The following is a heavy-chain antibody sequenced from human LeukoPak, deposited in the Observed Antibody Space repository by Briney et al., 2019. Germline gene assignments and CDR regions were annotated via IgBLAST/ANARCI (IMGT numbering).Heavy chain of an antibody. V-gene: IGHV5-51*01. CDR3: ARGGERWLQLVHAFDI. Sequence: GESLKISCKGSGYRFSNYWIAWVRQMPGKGLEWVGIIHLGDSDTRYSPSFQGQVTISADKSISTAYLQWSSLKASDTAMYYCARGGERWLQLVHAFDIWGQGTMVTVSS. D-gene: IGHD5-24*01. CDR1: GYRFSNYW. J-gene: IGHJ3*02. CDR2: IHLGDSDT.